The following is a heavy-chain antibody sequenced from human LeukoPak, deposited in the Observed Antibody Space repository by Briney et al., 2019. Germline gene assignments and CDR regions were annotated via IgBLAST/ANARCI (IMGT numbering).Heavy chain of an antibody. Sequence: PSETLSLTCTVSGGSISSYYWSWIRQPPGKGLEWIGYIYYSGSTNYNPSLKSRVTISVDTSKNQFSLKLSSVTAADTAVYYCAREASGYSSFDYWGQGTLVTVSS. CDR2: IYYSGST. CDR1: GGSISSYY. CDR3: AREASGYSSFDY. D-gene: IGHD3-22*01. V-gene: IGHV4-59*01. J-gene: IGHJ4*02.